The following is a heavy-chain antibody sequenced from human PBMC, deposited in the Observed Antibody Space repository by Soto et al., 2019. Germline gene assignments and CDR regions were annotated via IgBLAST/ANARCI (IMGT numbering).Heavy chain of an antibody. D-gene: IGHD2-21*01. CDR1: GYTFINYD. V-gene: IGHV1-8*02. Sequence: QVQLVQSGAEVKEPGASVRVSCKASGYTFINYDISWVRQATGQGLAWMGWMKPGSGKTGYANRFQGRVTMTRDASTSTAYLELISLTSEDTAVYYCARMASFGILNWFDPWGQGTLVTVSS. CDR2: MKPGSGKT. CDR3: ARMASFGILNWFDP. J-gene: IGHJ5*02.